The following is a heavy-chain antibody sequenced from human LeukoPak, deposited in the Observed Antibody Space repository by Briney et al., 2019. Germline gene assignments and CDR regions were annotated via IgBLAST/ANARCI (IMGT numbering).Heavy chain of an antibody. V-gene: IGHV4-59*01. CDR2: IYYSGST. D-gene: IGHD1-1*01. J-gene: IGHJ6*02. Sequence: SETLSLTCTVSGGSISSYYWSWIRQPPGKGLEWIGYIYYSGSTNYNPSLKSQVTISVDTSKNQFSLKLSSVTAADTAVYYCARDKYRWNDGSYGMDVWGQGTTVTVSS. CDR1: GGSISSYY. CDR3: ARDKYRWNDGSYGMDV.